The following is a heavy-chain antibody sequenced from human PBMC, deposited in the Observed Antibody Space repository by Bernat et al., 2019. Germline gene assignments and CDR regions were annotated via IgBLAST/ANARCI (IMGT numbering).Heavy chain of an antibody. J-gene: IGHJ3*01. Sequence: EEQLVESGGGLVQPGGSLRLSCAVSGFTFSSFEMNWVRQAPGKGLEWVSYISGSGSTMSGESVKGQFTNTGDNTENSLYLQMNRLRAEDTAVYYCAREGGVVLSPPVYAFDVWGQGTMVTVSS. V-gene: IGHV3-48*03. CDR1: GFTFSSFE. D-gene: IGHD2-8*02. CDR2: ISGSGSTM. CDR3: AREGGVVLSPPVYAFDV.